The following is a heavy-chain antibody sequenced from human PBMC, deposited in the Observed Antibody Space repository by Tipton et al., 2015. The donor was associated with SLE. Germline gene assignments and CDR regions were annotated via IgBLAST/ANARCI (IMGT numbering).Heavy chain of an antibody. CDR2: VSPSGGT. CDR3: VRHGGHSRSSLVEY. Sequence: TLSLTCTVSGGSLNNHFCSWIRQSAGKGLEWIGRVSPSGGTNYNPSLKSRVTMSADKSTSTAYLQWSSLEASDTAMYYCVRHGGHSRSSLVEYWGQGTLVTVSS. D-gene: IGHD6-6*01. V-gene: IGHV4-4*07. J-gene: IGHJ4*02. CDR1: GGSLNNHF.